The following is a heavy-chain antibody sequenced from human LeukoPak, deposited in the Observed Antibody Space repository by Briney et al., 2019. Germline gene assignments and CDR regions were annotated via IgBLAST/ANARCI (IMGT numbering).Heavy chain of an antibody. D-gene: IGHD1-1*01. J-gene: IGHJ4*02. Sequence: SQTLSLTCAISGDSVSSNSAAWNWIRQSPSRGLEWLGRTYYRSKWYNDYAVSLKSRITINPDTSKNQFSLHLKSVTPEDTAVYYCARRNWNDLDLEYWGQRTLVTVSS. CDR2: TYYRSKWYN. CDR3: ARRNWNDLDLEY. V-gene: IGHV6-1*01. CDR1: GDSVSSNSAA.